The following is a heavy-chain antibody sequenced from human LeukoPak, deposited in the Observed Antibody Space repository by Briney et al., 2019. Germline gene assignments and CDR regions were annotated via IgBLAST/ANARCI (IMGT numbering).Heavy chain of an antibody. V-gene: IGHV1-18*01. D-gene: IGHD2-2*02. CDR2: ISVYNGNT. Sequence: GASVKVSCKASGYTFANFGITWVRQAPGQGLEWMEWISVYNGNTNYAQNLQGRVTLTTDTSTSTAYMELRSLRSDDTALYYCARTCSSSCYMVHWGQGTLVTVSS. J-gene: IGHJ4*02. CDR3: ARTCSSSCYMVH. CDR1: GYTFANFG.